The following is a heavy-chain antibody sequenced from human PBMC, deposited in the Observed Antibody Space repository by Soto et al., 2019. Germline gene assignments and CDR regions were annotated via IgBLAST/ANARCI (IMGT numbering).Heavy chain of an antibody. Sequence: VQLVESGGGRVEPGGSLRLSCAPSGLTFSSYSMNWVRQAPGKGLEWVASISSGSHYIYYAESVTGRFTISRDNARDLVSLQMDALRVEDTAVYYCARNRNPSLMIHGMDVWGRGTTVTVSS. V-gene: IGHV3-21*01. D-gene: IGHD2-8*01. CDR3: ARNRNPSLMIHGMDV. CDR2: ISSGSHYI. J-gene: IGHJ6*02. CDR1: GLTFSSYS.